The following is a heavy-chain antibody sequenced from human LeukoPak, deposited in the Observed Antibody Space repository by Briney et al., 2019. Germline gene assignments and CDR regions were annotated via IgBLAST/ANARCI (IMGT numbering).Heavy chain of an antibody. CDR3: ATDPIVVVPAASLGDYYYMDV. V-gene: IGHV1-69-2*01. J-gene: IGHJ6*03. Sequence: GASVKISCKAFGYTFTDYYIHWVKEAPGKGLEWMGRVDPEDGETTYAEKFQGRVTITADTSTDTAYMELNNLRSEDTAVYYCATDPIVVVPAASLGDYYYMDVWGKGTTVTVSS. CDR2: VDPEDGET. CDR1: GYTFTDYY. D-gene: IGHD2-2*01.